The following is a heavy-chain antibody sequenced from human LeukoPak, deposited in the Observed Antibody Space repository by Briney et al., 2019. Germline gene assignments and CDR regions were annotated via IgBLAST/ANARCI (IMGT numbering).Heavy chain of an antibody. CDR2: IYYSGST. CDR1: GGSISSYY. CDR3: ARVDGDYGWYY. D-gene: IGHD4-17*01. J-gene: IGHJ4*02. Sequence: SQTLSLTCTVSGGSISSYYWSWIRQPPGKGLEWIGYIYYSGSTNYNPSLKSRVTISVDTSKNQFSLKLSSVTAADTAVYYCARVDGDYGWYYWGQGTLVTVSS. V-gene: IGHV4-59*01.